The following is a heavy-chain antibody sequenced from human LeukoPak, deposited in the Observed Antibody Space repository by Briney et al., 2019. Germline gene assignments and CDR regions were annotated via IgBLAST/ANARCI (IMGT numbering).Heavy chain of an antibody. D-gene: IGHD4-23*01. Sequence: GGSLRLSCAASGFTFSSFAVHWVRQAPGKGLHWVSLISYDGTFKYYADSVRGRFTISRDNSKNTLYLQMNSLRTEDTALYYCARDYGGSSGYYYGMDVWGQGTTVTVSS. V-gene: IGHV3-30-3*01. CDR3: ARDYGGSSGYYYGMDV. J-gene: IGHJ6*02. CDR2: ISYDGTFK. CDR1: GFTFSSFA.